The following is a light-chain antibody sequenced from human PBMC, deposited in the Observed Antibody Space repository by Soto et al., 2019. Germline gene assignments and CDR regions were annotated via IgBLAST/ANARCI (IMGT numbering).Light chain of an antibody. V-gene: IGKV3-15*01. CDR2: GAS. J-gene: IGKJ1*01. CDR1: QSVSSN. Sequence: EIVLTQSPATLSMSPGERVTLSCRASQSVSSNLAWYQHKPGQAPRLLIYGASTRATGIPARFSGSGSGTEFTLTISSLQSEDFAVYYCQQYNNWPPWTFGQGTKVDIK. CDR3: QQYNNWPPWT.